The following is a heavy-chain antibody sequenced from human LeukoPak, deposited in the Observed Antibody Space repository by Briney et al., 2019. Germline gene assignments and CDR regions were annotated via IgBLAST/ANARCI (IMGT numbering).Heavy chain of an antibody. CDR3: ARSSRAAGAFDI. Sequence: SETLSLTCTVSGGSISSGDYYWSWIRQPPGKGLEWIGYIYYSGSTYYNPSLKSRVTISVDTSKNQFSLKLSSVTAADTAVYYCARSSRAAGAFDIWGQGTMVTVSS. D-gene: IGHD6-13*01. V-gene: IGHV4-30-4*01. J-gene: IGHJ3*02. CDR2: IYYSGST. CDR1: GGSISSGDYY.